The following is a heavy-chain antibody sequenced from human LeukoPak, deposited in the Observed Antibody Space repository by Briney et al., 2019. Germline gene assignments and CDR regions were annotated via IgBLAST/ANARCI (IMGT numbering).Heavy chain of an antibody. V-gene: IGHV4-34*01. D-gene: IGHD3-10*01. CDR1: GFTFRNYW. Sequence: GSLRLSCAASGFTFRNYWMSWVRQAPGRGLEWIGEINHSGSTNYNPSLKSRVTISVDTSKNQFSLKLSSVTAADTAVYYCARGRVLLWFGERSNWFDPWGQGTLVTVSS. J-gene: IGHJ5*02. CDR2: INHSGST. CDR3: ARGRVLLWFGERSNWFDP.